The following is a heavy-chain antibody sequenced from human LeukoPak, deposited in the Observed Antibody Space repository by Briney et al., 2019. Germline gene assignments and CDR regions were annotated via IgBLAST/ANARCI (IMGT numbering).Heavy chain of an antibody. CDR2: ISGSGGST. Sequence: PGGSLRLSCVASGFTSSSYAMSWVRQAPGKGLEWVSAISGSGGSTYYADSVKGRFTISRDNSKNTLFLQMNSLRAEDTAVYYCAKGPYAILTGYRYYFDYWGQGTLVTVSS. J-gene: IGHJ4*02. V-gene: IGHV3-23*01. D-gene: IGHD3-9*01. CDR1: GFTSSSYA. CDR3: AKGPYAILTGYRYYFDY.